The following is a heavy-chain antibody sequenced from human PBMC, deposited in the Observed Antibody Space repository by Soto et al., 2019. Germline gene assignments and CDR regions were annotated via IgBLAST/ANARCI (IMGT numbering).Heavy chain of an antibody. CDR2: IWYDGSNK. J-gene: IGHJ4*02. CDR3: ARDHGTAMADFDY. CDR1: GFTFSSYG. D-gene: IGHD5-18*01. Sequence: GGSLRLSCAASGFTFSSYGMHWVRQAPGKGLEWVAVIWYDGSNKYYADSVKGRFTISRDNSKNTLYLQMNSLRAEDTAVYYCARDHGTAMADFDYWGQGTLVTVS. V-gene: IGHV3-33*01.